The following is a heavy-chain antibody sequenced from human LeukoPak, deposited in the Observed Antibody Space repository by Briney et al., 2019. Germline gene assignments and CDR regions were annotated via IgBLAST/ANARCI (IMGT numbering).Heavy chain of an antibody. D-gene: IGHD1-20*01. CDR2: ISSSSSYI. CDR1: GFTFSSYS. Sequence: PGGSLRLSCAASGFTFSSYSMNWVRQAPGEGLEWVSSISSSSSYIYYADSVKGRFTISRDNAKNSLYLQMNSLRAEDTAVYYCARSRNWNDFDYWGQGTLVTVSS. CDR3: ARSRNWNDFDY. J-gene: IGHJ4*02. V-gene: IGHV3-21*01.